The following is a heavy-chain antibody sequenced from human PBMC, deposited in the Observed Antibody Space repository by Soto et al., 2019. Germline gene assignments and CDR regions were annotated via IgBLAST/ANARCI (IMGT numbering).Heavy chain of an antibody. V-gene: IGHV3-7*05. CDR3: ARPTTYYYDSSGYYY. CDR2: IKQTGSEE. CDR1: GFTFSSFW. J-gene: IGHJ4*02. Sequence: GGSLRLSCVGSGFTFSSFWMSWVRQAPGKGLEWVANIKQTGSEEYYVDSVQGRFTISRDNAKNSLYLQMNSLRAEDTAIYYCARPTTYYYDSSGYYYWGQGTLVTVSS. D-gene: IGHD3-22*01.